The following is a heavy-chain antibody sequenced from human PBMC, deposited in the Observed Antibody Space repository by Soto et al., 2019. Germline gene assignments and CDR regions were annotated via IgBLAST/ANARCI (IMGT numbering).Heavy chain of an antibody. V-gene: IGHV1-69*01. D-gene: IGHD3-3*01. CDR1: GGTFSSYA. Sequence: QVQLVQSGAEVKKPGSSVKVSCKASGGTFSSYAISWVRQAPGQGLEWMGGIIPICGTANYAQKFQGRVTITADESTSTAYMELSSLRSEDTAVYYCARGETAYYDFWSGYAGFDYWGQGTLVTVSS. CDR3: ARGETAYYDFWSGYAGFDY. CDR2: IIPICGTA. J-gene: IGHJ4*02.